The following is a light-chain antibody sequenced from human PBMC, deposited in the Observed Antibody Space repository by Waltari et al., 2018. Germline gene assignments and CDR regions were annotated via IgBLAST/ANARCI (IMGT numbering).Light chain of an antibody. Sequence: QPALTQPASVSGSPGQSITISCTGSSNDIGNYNLVSWYQQHPGKAPKLIIYEASKRPSGVSNRYSASKSDNTASLTISGLQAEDEADYYCCSYLGSSNYVFGTGTTVTVL. V-gene: IGLV2-23*01. J-gene: IGLJ1*01. CDR1: SNDIGNYNL. CDR2: EAS. CDR3: CSYLGSSNYV.